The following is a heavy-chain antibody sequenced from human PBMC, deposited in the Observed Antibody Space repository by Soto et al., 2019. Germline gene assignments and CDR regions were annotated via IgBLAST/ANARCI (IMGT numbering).Heavy chain of an antibody. V-gene: IGHV4-39*01. CDR3: ARRGGATNSPFDY. Sequence: QLQLQESGPGLVKPSETLSLTCTVSGGSISSSSYYWGWIRQPPGKGLEWIGSIYYSGSTYYNPSLKSRVTISVDTSKNQFSLKLSSVTAADTAVYYCARRGGATNSPFDYWGQGTLVTVSS. D-gene: IGHD1-26*01. CDR2: IYYSGST. J-gene: IGHJ4*02. CDR1: GGSISSSSYY.